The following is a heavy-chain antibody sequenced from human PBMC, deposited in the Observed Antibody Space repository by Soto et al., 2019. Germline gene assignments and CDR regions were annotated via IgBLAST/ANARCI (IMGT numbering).Heavy chain of an antibody. J-gene: IGHJ6*02. CDR2: INHSGST. D-gene: IGHD3-10*01. Sequence: SETLSLTCAVYGGSFSGYYWSWIRQPPGKGLEWIGEINHSGSTNYNPSLKSRVTISVDTSKNQFSLKLSSVTAADTAVYYCARDLLLWFGELSKDYYYYYGMDVWGQGTTVTVS. V-gene: IGHV4-34*01. CDR1: GGSFSGYY. CDR3: ARDLLLWFGELSKDYYYYYGMDV.